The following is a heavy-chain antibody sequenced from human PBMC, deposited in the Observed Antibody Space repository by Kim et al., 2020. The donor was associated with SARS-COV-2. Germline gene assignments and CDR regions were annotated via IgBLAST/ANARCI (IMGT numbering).Heavy chain of an antibody. CDR3: TRGPF. CDR2: IDNDGTTT. J-gene: IGHJ4*02. V-gene: IGHV3-74*01. Sequence: GGSLRLSCAASGFSFSEWWMDWVRQAPGKGPEWVARIDNDGTTTLYADSVKGRFTISRDNSKNTLYLQMTGLRADDTVVYYCTRGPFWGQGTLVTVSS. CDR1: GFSFSEWW.